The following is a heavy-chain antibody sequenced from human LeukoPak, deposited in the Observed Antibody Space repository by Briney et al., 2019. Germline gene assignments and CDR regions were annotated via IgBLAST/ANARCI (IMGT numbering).Heavy chain of an antibody. CDR3: ARQYCTSTTCRTFDI. Sequence: SETLSLTCTVSGGSISRSYWSWIRQPPGKGLEWIGYIYYSGTTNYNPSLKGRLTISVDTSNNQFSLKLSSVTAADTAVYYCARQYCTSTTCRTFDIWGQGTMVTVSS. CDR2: IYYSGTT. V-gene: IGHV4-59*01. D-gene: IGHD2-2*01. J-gene: IGHJ3*02. CDR1: GGSISRSY.